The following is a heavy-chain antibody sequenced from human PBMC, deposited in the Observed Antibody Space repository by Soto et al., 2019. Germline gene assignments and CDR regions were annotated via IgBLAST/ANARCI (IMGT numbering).Heavy chain of an antibody. CDR2: IYSSGST. D-gene: IGHD2-15*01. CDR3: ARIVVVVAATRWFDP. V-gene: IGHV4-39*01. CDR1: GGSISSSSYY. Sequence: SETLSLTCTVSGGSISSSSYYWGWIRQPPGKGLEWIGSIYSSGSTYYNPSLKSRVTISVDTSKNQFSLKLSSVTAADTAVYYCARIVVVVAATRWFDPWGQGTLVTVSS. J-gene: IGHJ5*02.